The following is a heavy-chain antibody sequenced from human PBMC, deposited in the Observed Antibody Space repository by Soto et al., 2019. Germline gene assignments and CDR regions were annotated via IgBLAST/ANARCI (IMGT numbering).Heavy chain of an antibody. D-gene: IGHD3-22*01. CDR3: ARTGHSGSYDY. CDR2: INAGNGDT. J-gene: IGHJ4*02. V-gene: IGHV1-3*01. Sequence: GASVKGSCKASGYTFTNYGIHWGRQAPGQRLEWMGWINAGNGDTKYSENFQGRVTITRDTSASTVYLDLSSLSSEDTAFYYCARTGHSGSYDYWGQGTLVTVSS. CDR1: GYTFTNYG.